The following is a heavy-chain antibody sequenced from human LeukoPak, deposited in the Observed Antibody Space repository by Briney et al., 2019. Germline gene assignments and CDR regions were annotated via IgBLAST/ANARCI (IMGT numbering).Heavy chain of an antibody. CDR1: GGSISGTYY. Sequence: SETLSLTCTVSGGSISGTYYWSWIRQPPGKGLEWIGYIYYSGSTNYNPSLKSRVTISVDTSKNQFSLKLSSVTAADTAVYYCARGAVTTVITWARYFDLWGRGTLVTVSS. J-gene: IGHJ2*01. CDR3: ARGAVTTVITWARYFDL. D-gene: IGHD4-23*01. V-gene: IGHV4-61*01. CDR2: IYYSGST.